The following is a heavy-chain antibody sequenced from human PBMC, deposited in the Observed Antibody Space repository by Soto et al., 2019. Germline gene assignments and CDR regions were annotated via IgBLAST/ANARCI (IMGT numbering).Heavy chain of an antibody. D-gene: IGHD2-15*01. Sequence: GGSLRLSCAASGFTFSSYAMSWVRQAPGKGLEWVSGINGRGTSTYYADSVKGRFTISRDNSKNTVYLQINSLRAEDTAVYYCAKVHSKVVVAATQSDWGQGTLVTVSS. CDR1: GFTFSSYA. CDR3: AKVHSKVVVAATQSD. J-gene: IGHJ4*02. CDR2: INGRGTST. V-gene: IGHV3-23*01.